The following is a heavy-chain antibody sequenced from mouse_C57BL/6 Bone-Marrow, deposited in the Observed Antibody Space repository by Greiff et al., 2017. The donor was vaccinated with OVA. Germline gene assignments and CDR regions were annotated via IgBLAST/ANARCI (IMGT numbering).Heavy chain of an antibody. CDR1: GYSFTGYY. CDR2: INPSTGGT. D-gene: IGHD2-1*01. Sequence: VHVKQSGPELVKPGASVKISCKASGYSFTGYYMNWVKQSPEKSLEWIGEINPSTGGTTYNQKFKAKATLTVDKSSSTAYMQLKSLTSEDSAVYYCARGNYSAWFAYWGQGTLVTVSA. V-gene: IGHV1-42*01. J-gene: IGHJ3*01. CDR3: ARGNYSAWFAY.